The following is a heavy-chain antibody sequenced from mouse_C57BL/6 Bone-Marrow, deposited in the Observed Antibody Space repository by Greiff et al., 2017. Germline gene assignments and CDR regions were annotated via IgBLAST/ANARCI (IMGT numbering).Heavy chain of an antibody. D-gene: IGHD2-1*01. CDR1: GYTFTTYP. CDR2: FHPYNDDT. CDR3: ARGGNYGGYYFDY. J-gene: IGHJ2*01. V-gene: IGHV1-47*01. Sequence: VQLQQPGAELVRPGSSVKLSCKASGYTFTTYPIEWMKQNHGKSLEWIGNFHPYNDDTKYNEKFKGKATLTVEKSSSTVYLELSRLTSDDSAVYYCARGGNYGGYYFDYWGQGTTLTVSS.